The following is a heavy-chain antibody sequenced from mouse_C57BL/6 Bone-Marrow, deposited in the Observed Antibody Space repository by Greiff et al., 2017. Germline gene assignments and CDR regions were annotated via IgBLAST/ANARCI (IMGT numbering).Heavy chain of an antibody. Sequence: QVQLKESGPGLVQPSQSLSITCTASGFSLTSYGVHWVRQSPGKGLEWLGVIWRGGSTDYNAAFMSSLGITKDNSTGQVFYKMNSLQADDAAIYYCAKKLDARDYWGQGTSVTVSS. CDR2: IWRGGST. J-gene: IGHJ4*01. CDR1: GFSLTSYG. CDR3: AKKLDARDY. V-gene: IGHV2-5*01.